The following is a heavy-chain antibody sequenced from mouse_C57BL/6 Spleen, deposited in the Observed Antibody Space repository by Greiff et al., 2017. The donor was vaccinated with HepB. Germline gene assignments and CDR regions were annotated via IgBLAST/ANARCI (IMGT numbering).Heavy chain of an antibody. Sequence: EVQLQQSGPELVKPGASVKISCKASGYSFTGYYMNWVKQSPEKSLEWIGEINPSTGGTTYNQKFKAKATLTVDKSSSTAYMQLKSLTSEDSAVYYCASRGYYYGSSGAMDCWGQGTSVTVSS. D-gene: IGHD1-1*01. V-gene: IGHV1-42*01. J-gene: IGHJ4*01. CDR1: GYSFTGYY. CDR3: ASRGYYYGSSGAMDC. CDR2: INPSTGGT.